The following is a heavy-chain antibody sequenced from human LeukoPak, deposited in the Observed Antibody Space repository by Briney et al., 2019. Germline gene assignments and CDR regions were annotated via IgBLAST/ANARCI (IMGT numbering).Heavy chain of an antibody. J-gene: IGHJ6*03. D-gene: IGHD3-10*01. Sequence: PGRSLRLSCAASGFTFSSYGMHWVRQAPGKGLEWVANIKQDGSEKHYVDSVKGRFTISRDNAKNSLYLQMNSLRAEDTAVYYCARAGNYYYYMDVWGKGTTVTVSS. CDR1: GFTFSSYG. CDR3: ARAGNYYYYMDV. CDR2: IKQDGSEK. V-gene: IGHV3-7*01.